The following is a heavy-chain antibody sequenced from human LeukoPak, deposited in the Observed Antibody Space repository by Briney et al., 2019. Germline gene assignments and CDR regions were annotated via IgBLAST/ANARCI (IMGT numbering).Heavy chain of an antibody. D-gene: IGHD4-11*01. CDR1: GYKFTGHY. J-gene: IGHJ6*02. CDR3: AREPVTNYMDV. CDR2: INPNSGGT. V-gene: IGHV1-2*02. Sequence: ASVKVSCKASGYKFTGHYIHWVRQAPGQGREWMGWINPNSGGTKFVQNFRVRVTLTRDRSISTAYMELTSLRSDDSGVYYCAREPVTNYMDVWGQGTTVAVSS.